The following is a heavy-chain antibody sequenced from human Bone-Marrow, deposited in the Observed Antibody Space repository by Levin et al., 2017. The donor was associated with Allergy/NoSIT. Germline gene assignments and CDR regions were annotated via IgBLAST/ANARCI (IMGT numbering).Heavy chain of an antibody. V-gene: IGHV3-7*01. CDR3: AREGMTSGKGAAFDY. CDR2: IKEDGSDE. D-gene: IGHD1-26*01. J-gene: IGHJ4*02. CDR1: GFIFSNYW. Sequence: GESLKISCAASGFIFSNYWMSWVRQAPGKGLEWVADIKEDGSDEYYVDSVKGRFTISRDNPKKSLYLQVNYLRDEDTAVYYCAREGMTSGKGAAFDYWGQGTLVTVSS.